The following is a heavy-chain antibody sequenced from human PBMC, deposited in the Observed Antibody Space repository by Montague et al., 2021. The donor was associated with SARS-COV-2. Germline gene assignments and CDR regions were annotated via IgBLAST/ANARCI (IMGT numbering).Heavy chain of an antibody. CDR1: GFTFSDYY. Sequence: SLRLSCAASGFTFSDYYMSWMRQAPGKGLEWVLYISRSGTTKYYADSVKGRFTISRDNARKSLYLQMNSLRAEDTAVYYCARSLAATLLVYFDYWGQGTLVTVSS. V-gene: IGHV3-11*04. J-gene: IGHJ4*02. D-gene: IGHD2-15*01. CDR3: ARSLAATLLVYFDY. CDR2: ISRSGTTK.